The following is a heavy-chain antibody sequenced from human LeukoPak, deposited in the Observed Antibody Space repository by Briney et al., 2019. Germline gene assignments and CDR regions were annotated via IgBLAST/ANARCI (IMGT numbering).Heavy chain of an antibody. CDR2: INDSGGGT. Sequence: GGSLRLSCAASGFTFSSYAMSWVRQAPGKGLEWVSGINDSGGGTYYADSVKGRFSISRDNSKNTLYLQMNSLRAEDTAVYYCAETLKLGISTGYFDYWGQGTLVTVSS. J-gene: IGHJ4*02. V-gene: IGHV3-23*01. CDR1: GFTFSSYA. D-gene: IGHD3-9*01. CDR3: AETLKLGISTGYFDY.